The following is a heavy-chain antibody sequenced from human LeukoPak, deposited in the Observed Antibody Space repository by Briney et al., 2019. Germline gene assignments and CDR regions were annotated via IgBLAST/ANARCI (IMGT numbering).Heavy chain of an antibody. J-gene: IGHJ3*02. CDR1: GYTXTNYY. D-gene: IGHD2-2*01. CDR3: ARDSPVSTSPFDI. Sequence: GASVKVSCKASGYTXTNYYIHWVRQAPGQGLEWMGIINPSGGRTSYAQKFQGRVTMTRDTSTSTVYMDLSSLRSEDTALYYCARDSPVSTSPFDIWGQGTMVTVSS. V-gene: IGHV1-46*01. CDR2: INPSGGRT.